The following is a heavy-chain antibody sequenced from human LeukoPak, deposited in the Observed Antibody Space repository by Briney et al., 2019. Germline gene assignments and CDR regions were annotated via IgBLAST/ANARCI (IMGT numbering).Heavy chain of an antibody. CDR3: ARDSDSSGYYYVQYYYYYYGMDV. V-gene: IGHV3-7*01. CDR2: IKQDGSEK. J-gene: IGHJ6*02. Sequence: GGSLRPSCAASGFTFSSYWMSWVRQAPGKGLEWVANIKQDGSEKYYVDSVKGRFTISRDNAKNSLYLQMNSLRAEDTAEYYCARDSDSSGYYYVQYYYYYYGMDVWGQGTTVTVSS. CDR1: GFTFSSYW. D-gene: IGHD3-22*01.